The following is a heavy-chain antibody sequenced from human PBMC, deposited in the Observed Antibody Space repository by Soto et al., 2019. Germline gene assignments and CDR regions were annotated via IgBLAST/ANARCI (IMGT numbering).Heavy chain of an antibody. V-gene: IGHV1-69*04. J-gene: IGHJ5*02. Sequence: QVHLVQSGAEMKKPGSSVKVSCKVSGGDLTNSGISWVRQAPGQGLEWMGGIFPLLGMVDYSQKFQGRVTITSDESTNTAYMDLGSLSSDDTAVYHCAKEDAAGFKAWGQGTLVIVSS. D-gene: IGHD6-13*01. CDR1: GGDLTNSG. CDR3: AKEDAAGFKA. CDR2: IFPLLGMV.